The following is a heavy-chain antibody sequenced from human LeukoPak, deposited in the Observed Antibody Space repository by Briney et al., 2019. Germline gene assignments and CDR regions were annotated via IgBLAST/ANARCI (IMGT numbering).Heavy chain of an antibody. CDR1: GGSISSYY. CDR2: MYYNRST. CDR3: ARIYDSSGYYPRFDY. V-gene: IGHV4-59*12. D-gene: IGHD3-22*01. Sequence: SETLSLTCTVSGGSISSYYWSWIRQPPGKGLEWIGYMYYNRSTNYNPSLKSRVTISVDTSKNQFSLKLSSVTAADTAVYYCARIYDSSGYYPRFDYWGQGTLVTVSS. J-gene: IGHJ4*02.